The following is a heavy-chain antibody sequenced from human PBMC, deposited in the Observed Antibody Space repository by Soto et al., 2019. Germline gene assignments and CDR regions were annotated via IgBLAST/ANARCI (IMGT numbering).Heavy chain of an antibody. D-gene: IGHD3-3*01. CDR2: IVPLSGTP. V-gene: IGHV1-69*06. J-gene: IGHJ4*02. CDR1: GGNTNSYS. Sequence: QVRLVQSGAEVKKPGSSVKLSCKVSGGNTNSYSIAWVRQAPGQGLQWLGTIVPLSGTPNHAHKFQGRVTITADTSTNTAYLELSSLRYEDTAIYYCARDWRQMSRGGFFDYWGQGSLVTISS. CDR3: ARDWRQMSRGGFFDY.